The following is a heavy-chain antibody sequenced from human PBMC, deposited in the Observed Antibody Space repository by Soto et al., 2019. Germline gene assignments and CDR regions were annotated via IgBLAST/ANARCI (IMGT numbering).Heavy chain of an antibody. J-gene: IGHJ4*02. CDR3: AHAGREEAPFDY. D-gene: IGHD1-26*01. CDR2: IYWDDDK. Sequence: QITLKESGPTLVKPTQTLTLTCTFSGFSLSTSGVGVGWIRQPPGKALEWLALIYWDDDKRYSPSLKSRLTITTATSKNQLVLTVTNMDPVDTAKYYCAHAGREEAPFDYWGQGTLVTVSS. V-gene: IGHV2-5*02. CDR1: GFSLSTSGVG.